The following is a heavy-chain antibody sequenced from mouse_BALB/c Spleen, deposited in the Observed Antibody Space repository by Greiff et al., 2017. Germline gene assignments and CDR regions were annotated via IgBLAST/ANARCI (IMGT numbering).Heavy chain of an antibody. V-gene: IGHV1-87*01. J-gene: IGHJ4*01. Sequence: QVQLQQSGAELARPGASVKLSCKASGYTFTSYWMQWVKQRPGQGLEWIGAIYPGDGDTRYTQKFKGKATLTADKSSSTAYMQLSSLASEDSAVYYCARFYYGYDGGMDYWGQGTSVTVSS. CDR3: ARFYYGYDGGMDY. CDR1: GYTFTSYW. D-gene: IGHD2-2*01. CDR2: IYPGDGDT.